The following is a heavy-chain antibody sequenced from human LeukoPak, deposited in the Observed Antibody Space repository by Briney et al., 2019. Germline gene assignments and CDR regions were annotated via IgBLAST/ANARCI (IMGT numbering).Heavy chain of an antibody. V-gene: IGHV3-30*02. Sequence: GGSLRLSXAASGFSFGGFGMHWVRQAPGQGLEWVAFIGFDGNKKFIRDSVKGRFTISRDNSGNTLFLQMNSLRAEDTDVYYCAKDLSYSFEIPAYWGQGTLVTVSS. D-gene: IGHD3-16*02. CDR2: IGFDGNKK. J-gene: IGHJ4*02. CDR3: AKDLSYSFEIPAY. CDR1: GFSFGGFG.